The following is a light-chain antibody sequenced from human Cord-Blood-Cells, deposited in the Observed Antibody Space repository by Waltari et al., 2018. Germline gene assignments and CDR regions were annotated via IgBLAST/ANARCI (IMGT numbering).Light chain of an antibody. CDR1: SSDVGGYNY. CDR2: DVS. CDR3: SSYTSSSTVV. V-gene: IGLV2-14*01. J-gene: IGLJ2*01. Sequence: QSALTQPASVSGSPGQSITISCTGTSSDVGGYNYVSWYQQHPGKAPKLMIYDVSNRPSWVSNRFSGSNAGNTASLTISGLQAEDEADYYCSSYTSSSTVVFGGGTKLTVL.